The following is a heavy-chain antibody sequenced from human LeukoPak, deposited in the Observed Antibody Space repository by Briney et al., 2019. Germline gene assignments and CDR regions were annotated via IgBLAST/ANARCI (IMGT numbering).Heavy chain of an antibody. V-gene: IGHV3-23*01. Sequence: GGSLRLSCAASGFNFTSYLMTWVRQAPGKGLEWVSGISSFGGRTYYADSVKGRFTISRDNSKNTLYLQMSSLRADDTAVYCCAGAGVAGQVIDYWGQGTLVTVSS. D-gene: IGHD6-19*01. CDR3: AGAGVAGQVIDY. J-gene: IGHJ4*02. CDR2: ISSFGGRT. CDR1: GFNFTSYL.